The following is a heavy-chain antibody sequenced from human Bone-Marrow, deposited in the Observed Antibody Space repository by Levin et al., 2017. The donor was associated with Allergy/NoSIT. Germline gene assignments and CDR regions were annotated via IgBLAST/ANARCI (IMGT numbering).Heavy chain of an antibody. D-gene: IGHD6-13*01. CDR1: GFTFSSDS. CDR2: ISSSSSTI. Sequence: GGSLRLSCAASGFTFSSDSMNWVRQAPGKGLEWVSYISSSSSTISYVDSVKGRFTISRDNAKSSLYLQMNSLRVEDTAVYYCARRSATAARAEDYWGQGTLVTVSS. V-gene: IGHV3-48*01. CDR3: ARRSATAARAEDY. J-gene: IGHJ4*02.